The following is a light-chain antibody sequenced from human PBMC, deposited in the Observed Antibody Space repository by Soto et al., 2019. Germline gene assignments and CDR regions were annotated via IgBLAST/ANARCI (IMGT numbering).Light chain of an antibody. J-gene: IGLJ1*01. CDR3: QVWDIMTDNYV. Sequence: SYELTQSPSVSVAPEKTATLTCGGTNIGNKRVHWYRQKPGQAPVLLISYDSDRPSGIPERFSGSNSGNTATLTISRVEAGDEADYYCQVWDIMTDNYVFGSGTKVTVL. CDR2: YDS. CDR1: NIGNKR. V-gene: IGLV3-21*04.